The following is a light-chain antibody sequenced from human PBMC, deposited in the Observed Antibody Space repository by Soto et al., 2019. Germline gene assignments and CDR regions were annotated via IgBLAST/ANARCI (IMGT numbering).Light chain of an antibody. V-gene: IGLV1-51*01. CDR2: DNN. CDR3: RTWDSSLSAGV. CDR1: SSNIGNNY. J-gene: IGLJ1*01. Sequence: QSVLTQPPSVSAAPGQKVTISCSGSSSNIGNNYVSWYQQLPGTAPKLLIYDNNKRPSGIPDRFSGSKSGTSATLGITGLQTGDEVDYYCRTWDSSLSAGVFGTGTKLTVL.